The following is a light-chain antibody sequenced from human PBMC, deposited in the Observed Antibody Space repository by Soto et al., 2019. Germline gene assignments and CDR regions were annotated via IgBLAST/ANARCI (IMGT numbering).Light chain of an antibody. CDR2: GNH. CDR1: SSNIGSNY. Sequence: QSVLTQPPSASGTPGQRVTISCSGSSSNIGSNYVYWHQQLPGTAPKLLIYGNHQRPSGVPDRFSGSKSGTSASLAISGLRSEDEADYYCAAWDDGLSVWMFGGGTKVTVL. V-gene: IGLV1-47*01. CDR3: AAWDDGLSVWM. J-gene: IGLJ3*02.